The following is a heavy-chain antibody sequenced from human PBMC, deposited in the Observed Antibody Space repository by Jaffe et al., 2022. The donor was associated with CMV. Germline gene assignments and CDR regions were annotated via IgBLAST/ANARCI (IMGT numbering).Heavy chain of an antibody. CDR1: GGNFNTYA. CDR2: IIPIFGIA. Sequence: QVQLVQSGAEVKKPGSSVKVSCKASGGNFNTYAITWVRQAPGQGLEWMGGIIPIFGIANYAQKFQGRVTITADESTSTAYMELSSLRSEDTAMYYCARADYGDFDALDIWGQGTLVTVSS. CDR3: ARADYGDFDALDI. V-gene: IGHV1-69*01. D-gene: IGHD4-17*01. J-gene: IGHJ3*02.